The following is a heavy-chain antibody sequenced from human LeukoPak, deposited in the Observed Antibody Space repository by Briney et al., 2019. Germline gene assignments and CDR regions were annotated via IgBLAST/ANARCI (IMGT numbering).Heavy chain of an antibody. CDR3: ARYERIGSCSGGDCYYGLDV. Sequence: SETLSLTCSVSGASISSYYWSWIRQPPGKGLEWIGYINYSGSTNYNPSLKSRVTMAVDTSKKQLSLKLSSVTAADTAVYYCARYERIGSCSGGDCYYGLDVWGQGATVTVSS. CDR1: GASISSYY. V-gene: IGHV4-59*01. J-gene: IGHJ6*02. CDR2: INYSGST. D-gene: IGHD2-15*01.